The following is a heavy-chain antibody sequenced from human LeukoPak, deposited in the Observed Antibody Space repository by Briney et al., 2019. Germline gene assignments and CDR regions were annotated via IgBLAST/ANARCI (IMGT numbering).Heavy chain of an antibody. CDR3: ARGPRGGSGWTIDY. Sequence: QXXGXGXXGXVYIYYRGSTNYNPSLKRRGTISVDTCKNQFSLQLSSVTAADTAVYYCARGPRGGSGWTIDYWGQGTLVTVSS. V-gene: IGHV4-59*01. J-gene: IGHJ4*02. CDR2: IYYRGST. D-gene: IGHD6-19*01.